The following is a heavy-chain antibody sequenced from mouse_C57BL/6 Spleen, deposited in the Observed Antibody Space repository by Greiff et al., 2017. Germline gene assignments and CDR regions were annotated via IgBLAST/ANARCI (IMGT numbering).Heavy chain of an antibody. V-gene: IGHV1-7*01. CDR1: GYTFTSYW. Sequence: QVQLQQSGAELAKPGASVKLSCKASGYTFTSYWMHWVNQRPGQGLEWIGYINPSSGYTKYNQKFKDKATLTADKSSSTAYMQLSSLTYEDSAVYYCARSRTGTGYYFDYWGQGTTLPFSS. J-gene: IGHJ2*01. CDR2: INPSSGYT. D-gene: IGHD4-1*01. CDR3: ARSRTGTGYYFDY.